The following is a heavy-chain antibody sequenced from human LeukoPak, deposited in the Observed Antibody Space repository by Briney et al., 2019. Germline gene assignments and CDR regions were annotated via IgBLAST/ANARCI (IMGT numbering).Heavy chain of an antibody. Sequence: SETLSLTCTVSGDSISGNYWTWIRQPPGKGREWIGYIYYSGSTNYNASLKSRVTISVDTSKNQFTLKLSSVTAADTAVYYCARLGDGDNLRYFDYWGQGTLVTVSS. CDR2: IYYSGST. J-gene: IGHJ4*02. CDR1: GDSISGNY. D-gene: IGHD5-24*01. CDR3: ARLGDGDNLRYFDY. V-gene: IGHV4-59*08.